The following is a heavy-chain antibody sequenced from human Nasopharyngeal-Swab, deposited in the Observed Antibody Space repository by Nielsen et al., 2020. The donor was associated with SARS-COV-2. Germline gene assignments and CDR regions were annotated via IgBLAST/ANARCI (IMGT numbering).Heavy chain of an antibody. CDR2: IYTSGST. D-gene: IGHD2-15*01. J-gene: IGHJ6*03. CDR1: GGYISSGGYY. Sequence: SETLSLTCTVSGGYISSGGYYWSWIRQPAGKGLEWIGRIYTSGSTNYNPSLKSRVTISVDTSKNQFSLKLSSVTAADTAVYYCARDNCSGGSCYSGYYYYMDVWGKGTTVTVSS. V-gene: IGHV4-61*02. CDR3: ARDNCSGGSCYSGYYYYMDV.